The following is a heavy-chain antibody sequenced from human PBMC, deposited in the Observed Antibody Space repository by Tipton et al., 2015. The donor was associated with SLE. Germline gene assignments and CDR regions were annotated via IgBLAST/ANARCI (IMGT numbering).Heavy chain of an antibody. V-gene: IGHV4-59*01. Sequence: TLSLTCTVSGGSINNYYWSWILQPPGRGLEWFGYIYYSGSTNYNPSPQSRITISVDTSKNQFSLQLSSVTAADTAVYYCARLSLCSGDSCYYAFDIWGQGTMVTFSS. CDR1: GGSINNYY. D-gene: IGHD2-15*01. CDR3: ARLSLCSGDSCYYAFDI. CDR2: IYYSGST. J-gene: IGHJ3*02.